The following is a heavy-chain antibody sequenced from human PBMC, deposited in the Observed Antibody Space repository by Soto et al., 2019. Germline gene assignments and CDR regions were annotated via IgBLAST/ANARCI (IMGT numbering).Heavy chain of an antibody. Sequence: SETLSLTCTVSGGSISSYYWSWIRQPPGKGLEWIGYIYYSGSTNYNPSLKSRVTISVETSKNQFSLKLSSVTAADTAVYYCAREGNDYGDYGAEYFQHWGQGTLVTVSS. V-gene: IGHV4-59*01. J-gene: IGHJ1*01. CDR3: AREGNDYGDYGAEYFQH. CDR2: IYYSGST. CDR1: GGSISSYY. D-gene: IGHD4-17*01.